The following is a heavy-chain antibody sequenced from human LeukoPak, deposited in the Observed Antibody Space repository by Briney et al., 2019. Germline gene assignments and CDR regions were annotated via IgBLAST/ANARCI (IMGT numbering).Heavy chain of an antibody. Sequence: ASVKVSXKASGGTFSSYTISWVRQAPGQGLEWMGRIIPILGIANYAQKFQGRVTITADKSTSTAYMELSSLRSEDTAVYYCARDRRMTDYMDVWGKGTTVTVSS. CDR2: IIPILGIA. V-gene: IGHV1-69*04. J-gene: IGHJ6*03. D-gene: IGHD2-8*01. CDR3: ARDRRMTDYMDV. CDR1: GGTFSSYT.